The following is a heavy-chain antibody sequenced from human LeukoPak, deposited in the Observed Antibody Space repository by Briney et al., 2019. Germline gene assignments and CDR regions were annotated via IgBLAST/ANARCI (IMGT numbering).Heavy chain of an antibody. CDR2: IYNSGDT. CDR1: GGSVSRGTDY. CDR3: ARESYRTNYYMDV. J-gene: IGHJ6*03. D-gene: IGHD1-1*01. V-gene: IGHV4-61*02. Sequence: SATLSLTCTVSGGSVSRGTDYWSWVRQPAGKGLEWIGRIYNSGDTNYKTSLKGRVTISLDTSRNQFSLKLTSVTAADTAVYFCARESYRTNYYMDVWGTGTTVTVSS.